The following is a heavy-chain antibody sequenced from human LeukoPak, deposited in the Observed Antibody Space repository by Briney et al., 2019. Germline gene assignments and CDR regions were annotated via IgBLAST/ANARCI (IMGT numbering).Heavy chain of an antibody. V-gene: IGHV1-18*01. J-gene: IGHJ5*02. CDR2: ISTYNGNT. CDR3: ARGYSSSWQNWFDP. Sequence: GASVKVSCKASGYTFTSYGISWVRQAPGQGLEWMGWISTYNGNTNYAQKLQGRVTMTTDTSTSTAYMELRSLRSDDTAVYYCARGYSSSWQNWFDPWGQGTLVTVSS. CDR1: GYTFTSYG. D-gene: IGHD6-13*01.